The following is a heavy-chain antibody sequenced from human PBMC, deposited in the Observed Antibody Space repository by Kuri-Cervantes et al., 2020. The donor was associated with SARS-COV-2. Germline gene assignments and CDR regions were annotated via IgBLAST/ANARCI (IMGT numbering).Heavy chain of an antibody. J-gene: IGHJ3*02. V-gene: IGHV4-39*01. CDR3: AIHRMADAFDI. D-gene: IGHD2-8*01. CDR2: IYYSGGT. CDR1: GGSISNSSYY. Sequence: SETLSLTCTVSGGSISNSSYYWGRIRQPPGKGLEWIGSIYYSGGTYYNPSLKSRVTISVDTSKKQFSLMLSSVTAADTAVYYRAIHRMADAFDIWGQGTMVTVSS.